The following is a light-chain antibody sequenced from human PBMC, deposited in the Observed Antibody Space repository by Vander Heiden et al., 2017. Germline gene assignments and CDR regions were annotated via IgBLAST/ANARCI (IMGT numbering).Light chain of an antibody. CDR1: QSIAGY. Sequence: GDRVTITCRTSQSIAGYLNWYHQKPGKAPKLLIYAASSLQSGVPSRFSGSGSGTEFTLTISSLQPEDFGSYYCQQSYSTPPTFGQGTKVEIK. V-gene: IGKV1-39*01. J-gene: IGKJ1*01. CDR3: QQSYSTPPT. CDR2: AAS.